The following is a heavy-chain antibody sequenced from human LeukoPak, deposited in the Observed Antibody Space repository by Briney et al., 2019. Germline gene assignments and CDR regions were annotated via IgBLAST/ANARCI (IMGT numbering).Heavy chain of an antibody. D-gene: IGHD2-2*03. J-gene: IGHJ6*02. CDR3: AKDWGGSCSSISCHQRYGMDV. Sequence: GGSLRLSCAASGFTFSSYWMSWVRQAPGKGPEWVAVISFDGSKENYADSVKGRFTISRDSSKNTLHLQMNSLRAEDTAVYYCAKDWGGSCSSISCHQRYGMDVWGQGTTVTVSS. V-gene: IGHV3-30*18. CDR2: ISFDGSKE. CDR1: GFTFSSYW.